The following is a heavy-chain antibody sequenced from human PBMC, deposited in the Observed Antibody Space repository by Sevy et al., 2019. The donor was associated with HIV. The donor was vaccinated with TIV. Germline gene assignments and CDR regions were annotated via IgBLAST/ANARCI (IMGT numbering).Heavy chain of an antibody. J-gene: IGHJ5*02. CDR2: IQVDGREK. V-gene: IGHV3-30*02. CDR1: GFTLSDSG. CDR3: AKRPTAA. Sequence: GGSLRLSCAASGFTLSDSGVHWVRQAPGKGLEWVAFIQVDGREKFYTDSVKGRFTISRDRSKNTVYLQMNSLRGEDTAVYYCAKRPTAAWGQGTLVTVSS.